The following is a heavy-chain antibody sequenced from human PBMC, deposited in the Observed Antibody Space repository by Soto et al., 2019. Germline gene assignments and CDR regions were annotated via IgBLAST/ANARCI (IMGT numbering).Heavy chain of an antibody. V-gene: IGHV1-18*01. CDR1: GYTFPHYY. Sequence: ASLKGSRNSSGYTFPHYYIIWLRQAPGQGLEWIGWISTYNGNTNYVPKFQGRITMTTDTSTSTAYMELRSLRSDDTALYFCARDTCNYFDFWGQGNPVTVSA. J-gene: IGHJ4*02. CDR2: ISTYNGNT. CDR3: ARDTCNYFDF. D-gene: IGHD4-4*01.